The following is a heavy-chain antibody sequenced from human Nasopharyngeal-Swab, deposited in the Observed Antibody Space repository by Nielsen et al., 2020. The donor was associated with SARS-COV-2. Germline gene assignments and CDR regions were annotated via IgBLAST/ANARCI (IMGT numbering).Heavy chain of an antibody. Sequence: GGSLRLSCAVSGLTVSSTYMSWVRQAPGKGLEWVSVTEIGGTTHYADSVKGRFSISRDSSTNTLYLQMNNVRAEDTAVYYCARDLGGGYCTTTNCPGSWGQGTLVTVPS. CDR1: GLTVSSTY. CDR2: TEIGGTT. V-gene: IGHV3-53*01. J-gene: IGHJ1*01. CDR3: ARDLGGGYCTTTNCPGS. D-gene: IGHD2-2*01.